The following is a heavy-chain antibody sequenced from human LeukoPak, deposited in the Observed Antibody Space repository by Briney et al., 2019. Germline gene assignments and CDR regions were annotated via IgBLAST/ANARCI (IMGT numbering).Heavy chain of an antibody. CDR2: ISGGGDGT. Sequence: GGSLRLSCAASGFTFSSSAMSWVRQAPGKGLEWVSGISGGGDGTNYADSVKGRFTISRDNSKNMLYLQMNSLRAEDTAVYHCAKEVAVTGEPYFDYWGQGTLVTVSS. CDR3: AKEVAVTGEPYFDY. CDR1: GFTFSSSA. D-gene: IGHD1-20*01. V-gene: IGHV3-23*01. J-gene: IGHJ4*02.